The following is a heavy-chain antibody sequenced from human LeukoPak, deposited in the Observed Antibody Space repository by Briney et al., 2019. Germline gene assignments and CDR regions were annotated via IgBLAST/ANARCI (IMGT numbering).Heavy chain of an antibody. V-gene: IGHV4-59*08. CDR3: ASSPTRSGPSYYFDY. D-gene: IGHD2-15*01. Sequence: SETLSLTCTVSGASISSYYWSWIRQSPGQGLEWIGHIYYSGSTNYNPSLKSRVTISVDTSKNQFSLKLSSVTAPDTAVYYCASSPTRSGPSYYFDYWSQGTLVTVSS. CDR1: GASISSYY. CDR2: IYYSGST. J-gene: IGHJ4*02.